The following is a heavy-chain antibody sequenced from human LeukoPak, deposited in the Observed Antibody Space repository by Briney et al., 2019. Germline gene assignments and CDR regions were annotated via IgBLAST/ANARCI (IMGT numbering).Heavy chain of an antibody. CDR2: ISPLCGTA. J-gene: IGHJ4*02. CDR3: ARGRGYTMKGGFDY. V-gene: IGHV1-69*05. CDR1: VGTFSIYA. D-gene: IGHD3-22*01. Sequence: SVKVSCKASVGTFSIYAISWGRQARGQGFEWVGGISPLCGTANYAQKSQSSVTITTDKSTSTAYMELSSLRSEDKAVYYCARGRGYTMKGGFDYWGQGTLVTVSS.